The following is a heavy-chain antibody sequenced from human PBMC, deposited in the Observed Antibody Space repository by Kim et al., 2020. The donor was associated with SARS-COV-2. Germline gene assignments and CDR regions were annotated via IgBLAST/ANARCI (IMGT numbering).Heavy chain of an antibody. J-gene: IGHJ4*02. V-gene: IGHV1-3*01. Sequence: ASVKVSCKASGYTFTSYAMHWVRQAPGQRLEWMGWINAGNGNTKYSQKFQGRVTITRDTSASTAYMELSSLRSEDTAVYYCARVLMVYHAPIDYWGQGTLVTVSS. CDR3: ARVLMVYHAPIDY. CDR1: GYTFTSYA. D-gene: IGHD2-8*01. CDR2: INAGNGNT.